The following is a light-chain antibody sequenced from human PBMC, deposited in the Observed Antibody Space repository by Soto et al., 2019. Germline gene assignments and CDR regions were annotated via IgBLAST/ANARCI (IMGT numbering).Light chain of an antibody. J-gene: IGKJ2*01. CDR2: WAS. V-gene: IGKV4-1*01. CDR1: QRVFYSS. Sequence: DIVMTQSPESLAVSLGERAIINCKSSQRVFYSSIAWYQQKPGQPPKLLIYWASTRESGVPDRFSGSGSGTDFTLTISSLQAEDVAVYYCQQYYNSPQTFGQGTKLEIK. CDR3: QQYYNSPQT.